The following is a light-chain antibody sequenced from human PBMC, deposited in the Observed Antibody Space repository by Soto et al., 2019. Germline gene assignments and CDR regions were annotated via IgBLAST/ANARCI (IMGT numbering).Light chain of an antibody. J-gene: IGLJ2*01. CDR2: EVT. V-gene: IGLV2-14*01. CDR3: SSYTAINTVT. Sequence: QSALTQPASVCGSPGQSITISCTGTSSDVGGYNYVSWYQQHPGKGPKLMIYEVTNRPSGVSFRFSGSKSGNTASLTISGLQAEDEADYYCSSYTAINTVTFGGGTKLTVL. CDR1: SSDVGGYNY.